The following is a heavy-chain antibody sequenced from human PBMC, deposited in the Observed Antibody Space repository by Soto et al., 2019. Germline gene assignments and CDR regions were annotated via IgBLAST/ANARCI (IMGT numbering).Heavy chain of an antibody. V-gene: IGHV4-31*03. CDR3: AREGVTIFGVVADADYYGMDV. J-gene: IGHJ6*02. D-gene: IGHD3-3*01. CDR1: GGSISSGGYY. CDR2: IYYSGST. Sequence: QVQLQESGPGLVKPSQTLSLTCTVSGGSISSGGYYWSWIRQHPGKGLEWIGYIYYSGSTYYNPSPKSRVTISVDTSKNQFSLKLSSVTAADTAVYYCAREGVTIFGVVADADYYGMDVWGQGTTVTVSS.